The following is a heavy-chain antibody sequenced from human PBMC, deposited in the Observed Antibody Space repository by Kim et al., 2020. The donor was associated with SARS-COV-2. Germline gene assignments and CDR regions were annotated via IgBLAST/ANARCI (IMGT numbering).Heavy chain of an antibody. J-gene: IGHJ6*02. CDR3: ARDQGIYCSSTSCGYGMDD. CDR2: INAGNGNT. CDR1: GYTFTSYA. V-gene: IGHV1-3*01. Sequence: ASVKVSCKASGYTFTSYAMNWVRQAPGQRLEWMGWINAGNGNTNYSQKFQGRVTITRDTSASTAYMELSSLRSEDTAVYYCARDQGIYCSSTSCGYGMDDWGQGTTVTVSS. D-gene: IGHD2-2*01.